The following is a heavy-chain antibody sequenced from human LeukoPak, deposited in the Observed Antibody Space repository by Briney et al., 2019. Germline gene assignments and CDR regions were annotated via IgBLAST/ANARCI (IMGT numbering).Heavy chain of an antibody. V-gene: IGHV3-33*01. CDR2: IWYDGSNK. J-gene: IGHJ6*02. D-gene: IGHD6-6*01. Sequence: PGRSLRLSCAASGFTFSSYGMHRVRQAPGKGLEWVAVIWYDGSNKYYADSVKGRFTISRDNSKNTLYLQMNSLRAEDTAVYYCARALYSSSSGGGDYYYYYGMDVWGQGTTVTVSS. CDR1: GFTFSSYG. CDR3: ARALYSSSSGGGDYYYYYGMDV.